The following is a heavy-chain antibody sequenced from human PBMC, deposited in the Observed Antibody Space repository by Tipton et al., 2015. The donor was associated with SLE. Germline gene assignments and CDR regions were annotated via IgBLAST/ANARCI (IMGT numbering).Heavy chain of an antibody. D-gene: IGHD1-26*01. CDR2: ISGSGGSK. V-gene: IGHV3-23*01. CDR1: GFTFSSYS. CDR3: ARDPSRVGATGLFDY. Sequence: SLRLSCAASGFTFSSYSMNWIRQAPGKGLEWVSAISGSGGSKYYADSVKGRFTVSRDNSNSTLYLHMDSLRPEDTAIYYCARDPSRVGATGLFDYWGQGTLVTVSS. J-gene: IGHJ4*02.